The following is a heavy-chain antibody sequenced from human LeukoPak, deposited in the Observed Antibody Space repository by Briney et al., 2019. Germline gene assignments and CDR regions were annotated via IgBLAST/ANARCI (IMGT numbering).Heavy chain of an antibody. CDR2: INPSGGST. CDR1: GYTFTSYY. CDR3: ARAPVAATEYYYYYYMDV. Sequence: ASVKVSCKASGYTFTSYYMHWVRQAPGQGLAWMGIINPSGGSTSYAQKFQGRVTMTRDTSTSTVYMELSSLRSEDTAVYYCARAPVAATEYYYYYYMDVWGKGTTVTVSS. V-gene: IGHV1-46*01. D-gene: IGHD2-15*01. J-gene: IGHJ6*03.